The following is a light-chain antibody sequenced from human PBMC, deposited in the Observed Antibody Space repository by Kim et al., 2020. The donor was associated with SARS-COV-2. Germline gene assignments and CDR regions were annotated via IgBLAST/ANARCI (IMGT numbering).Light chain of an antibody. CDR3: QGWDSSRGV. Sequence: SYELTQPPSVSVSPGQTATITCSGDKLGDRYASWYQQQPGQSPVLVIYQDSKRPSGIPVRFSVSNSGNTATLTIRGTQAMDEADYYCQGWDSSRGVFGTGTKVTVL. J-gene: IGLJ1*01. CDR2: QDS. CDR1: KLGDRY. V-gene: IGLV3-1*01.